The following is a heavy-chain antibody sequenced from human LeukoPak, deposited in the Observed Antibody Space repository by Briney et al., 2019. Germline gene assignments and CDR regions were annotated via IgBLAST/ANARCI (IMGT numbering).Heavy chain of an antibody. Sequence: PGGSLRLSCAASGFTFSSYWMSWVRQAPGKGLEWVAFIRYDGGNKYYADSVKGRFTISRDNSKNTLYLQMNSLRAEDTAVYYCAKDLSCDSSGYHLVLCYFDYWGQGTLVTVSS. D-gene: IGHD3-22*01. CDR2: IRYDGGNK. J-gene: IGHJ4*02. CDR1: GFTFSSYW. CDR3: AKDLSCDSSGYHLVLCYFDY. V-gene: IGHV3-30*02.